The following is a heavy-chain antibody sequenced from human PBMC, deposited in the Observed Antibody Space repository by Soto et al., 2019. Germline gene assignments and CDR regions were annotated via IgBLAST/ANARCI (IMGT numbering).Heavy chain of an antibody. Sequence: QVQLVESGGGVVQPGRSLRLSCAASGFTFSSYGMHWVRQAPGKGLEWVAVIWYDGSNKYYADSVKGRFTISKDNSKNPLYLQMNSLRAKDTTVYSCARDGGGYYYGAGSRFDSWAQGTLVTVSS. V-gene: IGHV3-33*01. D-gene: IGHD3-10*01. J-gene: IGHJ5*01. CDR1: GFTFSSYG. CDR2: IWYDGSNK. CDR3: ARDGGGYYYGAGSRFDS.